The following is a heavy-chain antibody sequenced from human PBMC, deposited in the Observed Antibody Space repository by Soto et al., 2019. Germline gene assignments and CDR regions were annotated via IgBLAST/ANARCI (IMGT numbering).Heavy chain of an antibody. CDR2: IWYDGSNK. J-gene: IGHJ4*02. D-gene: IGHD6-13*01. CDR1: GFTFSRYG. V-gene: IGHV3-33*01. Sequence: QVQLVESGGGVVQPGRSLRLSCAASGFTFSRYGMHWVRQAPGKGLEWVAVIWYDGSNKYYADSVKGRFTVSRDNSRNTLYLPMNSLRAEDPAVYYFARGERKSCSCFDYWGQGTLVTVCS. CDR3: ARGERKSCSCFDY.